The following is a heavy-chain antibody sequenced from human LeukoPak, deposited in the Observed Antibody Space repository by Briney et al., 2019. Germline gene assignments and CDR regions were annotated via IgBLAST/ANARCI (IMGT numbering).Heavy chain of an antibody. CDR2: ISATRDIT. V-gene: IGHV3-48*01. J-gene: IGHJ3*02. CDR3: ARVGRAVTAAGFGAFDI. Sequence: GGSLRLSCAASGFTFSSYAMNWVRQAPGMGLEWLSYISATRDITYYADSVKGRYTISRDNAKNSLYLQMNNLRAEDTAVYYCARVGRAVTAAGFGAFDIWGQGTMVTVSS. D-gene: IGHD6-13*01. CDR1: GFTFSSYA.